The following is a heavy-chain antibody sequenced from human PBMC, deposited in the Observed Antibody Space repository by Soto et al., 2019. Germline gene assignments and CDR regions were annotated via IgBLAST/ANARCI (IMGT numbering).Heavy chain of an antibody. Sequence: GGSLRLSCAASGFTFSSYNMNWVRQAPGKGLEWVSSISSSSIYIYYADSVKGRFTISRDNAKNSLYLQMNSLRAEDTAVYYSARPSYYYDSSGNFDYWGQGTLVTVSS. J-gene: IGHJ4*02. CDR2: ISSSSIYI. CDR1: GFTFSSYN. V-gene: IGHV3-21*01. D-gene: IGHD3-22*01. CDR3: ARPSYYYDSSGNFDY.